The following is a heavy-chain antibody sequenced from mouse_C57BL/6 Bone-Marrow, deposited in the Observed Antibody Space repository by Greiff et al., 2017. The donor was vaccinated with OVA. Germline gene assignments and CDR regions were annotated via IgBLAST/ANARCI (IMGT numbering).Heavy chain of an antibody. CDR1: GYTFTGYW. Sequence: VQLQQPGAELVKPGASVKLSCKASGYTFTGYWMHWVKQRPGQGLEWIGMIHPNSGSTNYNEKFKSKATLTVDKSSSTAYMQLSSLTSEDSAVYYCARSLDWDWNFDVWGTGTTVTVSS. CDR3: ARSLDWDWNFDV. J-gene: IGHJ1*03. D-gene: IGHD4-1*01. CDR2: IHPNSGST. V-gene: IGHV1-64*01.